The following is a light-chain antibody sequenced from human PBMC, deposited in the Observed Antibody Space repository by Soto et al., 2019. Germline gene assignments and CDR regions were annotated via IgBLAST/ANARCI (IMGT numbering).Light chain of an antibody. V-gene: IGKV1-39*01. J-gene: IGKJ1*01. CDR2: AAS. CDR1: QNIASY. Sequence: DIQMTQSPSSLSASVGDRVTITCRASQNIASYLNWYQQRPGKAPELLIYAASSLQSGVPLRFSGSGSGTELTLTIDSLQPEDFASYYCQQNFNVPRTFGQGTKVEI. CDR3: QQNFNVPRT.